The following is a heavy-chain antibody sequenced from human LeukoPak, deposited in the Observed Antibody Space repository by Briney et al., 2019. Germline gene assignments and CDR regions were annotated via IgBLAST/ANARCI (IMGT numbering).Heavy chain of an antibody. CDR1: GFTFSSYA. D-gene: IGHD1-26*01. CDR2: VTSSGGST. V-gene: IGHV3-23*01. Sequence: PGGSLRLSCAASGFTFSSYAMTWVRQAPGKGLEWVSTVTSSGGSTYYADSVRGRFTNSRDNSMNTLYLQMNSLRAEDTAVYYCAKTMGAIDHDYWGQGTLVTVSS. J-gene: IGHJ4*02. CDR3: AKTMGAIDHDY.